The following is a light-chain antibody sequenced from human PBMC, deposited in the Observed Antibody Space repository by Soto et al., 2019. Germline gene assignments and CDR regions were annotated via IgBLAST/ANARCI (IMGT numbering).Light chain of an antibody. CDR1: QSISSSY. CDR3: QQYDSKTT. J-gene: IGKJ2*01. CDR2: GSS. Sequence: EIVLTQSPGTLSLSPGERATLSCRASQSISSSYLAWYQQKPGQAPRLLIYGSSRRATGIPDRFSXXXSGXXFTLTITRLEPEDFAVYYCQQYDSKTTFGQGSRLEIK. V-gene: IGKV3-20*01.